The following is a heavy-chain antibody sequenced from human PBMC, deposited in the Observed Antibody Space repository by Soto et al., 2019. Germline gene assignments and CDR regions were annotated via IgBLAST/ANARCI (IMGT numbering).Heavy chain of an antibody. Sequence: GGSLRLSCAASGFTFSSYAMSWVRQAPGKWLEWVSAISGSGGSTYYADSVKGRFTISRDNSKNTLYLQMNSLRAEDTAVYYCAKLARSPRLNTVTTFSNYYYYYMDVWGKGTTVTVSS. J-gene: IGHJ6*03. CDR2: ISGSGGST. V-gene: IGHV3-23*01. D-gene: IGHD4-17*01. CDR3: AKLARSPRLNTVTTFSNYYYYYMDV. CDR1: GFTFSSYA.